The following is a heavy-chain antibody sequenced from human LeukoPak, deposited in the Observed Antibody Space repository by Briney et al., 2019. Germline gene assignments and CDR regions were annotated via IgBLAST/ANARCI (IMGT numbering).Heavy chain of an antibody. V-gene: IGHV4-59*08. Sequence: SETLSLTCTVSGGSISSYYWSWIRQPPGKGLEWVGYIYYSGSTNYNPSLKSRVTISVDTSKNQFSLKLSSVTAADTAVYYCARHAGGYGDYPFDYWGQGTLATVSS. D-gene: IGHD4-17*01. CDR1: GGSISSYY. CDR2: IYYSGST. CDR3: ARHAGGYGDYPFDY. J-gene: IGHJ4*02.